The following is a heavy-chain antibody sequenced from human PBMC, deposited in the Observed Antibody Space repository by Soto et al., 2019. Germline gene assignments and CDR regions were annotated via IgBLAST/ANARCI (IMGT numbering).Heavy chain of an antibody. CDR2: INAGNDNT. V-gene: IGHV1-3*05. Sequence: QVQLVQSGAAEKKPGASVKVSCKASGYTFTNYAMHWVRQAPGQRLEWMGWINAGNDNTKYSQKFQGRVTITRDTSASTAYMELSSLRSEDTAVYYCARDYTAAAGHPDYWGQGTLVTVSS. CDR3: ARDYTAAAGHPDY. CDR1: GYTFTNYA. J-gene: IGHJ4*02. D-gene: IGHD6-13*01.